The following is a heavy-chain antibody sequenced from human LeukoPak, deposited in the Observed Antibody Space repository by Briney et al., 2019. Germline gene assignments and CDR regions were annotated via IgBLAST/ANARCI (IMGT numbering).Heavy chain of an antibody. CDR1: GFTVSSNY. Sequence: QPGGSLRLSCAASGFTVSSNYMSWVRQAPGKGLEWVSVMYSGGDTYYADSVKGRFTISRDNSKNTLYLQMNNLRAEDTAVYYCARDRVAVRDPMDVWGKGTTVTVSS. V-gene: IGHV3-53*01. CDR2: MYSGGDT. D-gene: IGHD3-10*01. CDR3: ARDRVAVRDPMDV. J-gene: IGHJ6*03.